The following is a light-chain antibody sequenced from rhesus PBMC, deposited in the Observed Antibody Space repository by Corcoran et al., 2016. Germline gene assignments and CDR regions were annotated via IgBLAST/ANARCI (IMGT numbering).Light chain of an antibody. Sequence: DIQMTQSPSSLSASVGDTVTITCRASQRISSWLAWYQQKPGKAPNLLFYKASTLQSGVPSRFSGSGSGTDFTLTISGLQSEDFATYYCQQYNSSPYSFGQGTKVEIK. CDR3: QQYNSSPYS. J-gene: IGKJ2*01. V-gene: IGKV1-22*01. CDR2: KAS. CDR1: QRISSW.